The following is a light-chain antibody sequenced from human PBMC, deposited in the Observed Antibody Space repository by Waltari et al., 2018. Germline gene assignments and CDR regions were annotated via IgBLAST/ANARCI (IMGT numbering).Light chain of an antibody. CDR3: SSYAGSSKGV. CDR1: SSDGGNYQR. CDR2: AVS. J-gene: IGLJ2*01. Sequence: QSALTQPASVSGSPGQSITISFTGTSSDGGNYQRFSWYQQHPGKAPNLMIYAVSKRPSGVSDRFSGSKSGDMASLTISGLQPEDEAEYFCSSYAGSSKGVFGGGTKVTVL. V-gene: IGLV2-23*02.